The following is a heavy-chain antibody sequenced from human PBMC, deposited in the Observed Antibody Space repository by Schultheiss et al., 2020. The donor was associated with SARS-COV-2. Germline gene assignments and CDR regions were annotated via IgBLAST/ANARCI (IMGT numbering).Heavy chain of an antibody. Sequence: GGSLRLSCAASGFTFSSYGMHWVRQAPGKGLEWVSAISGSGGSTYYADSVKGRFTISRDNSKNTLYLQMNSLRAEDTAVYYCAKVGGYQLLWEQQGWFDPWGQGTLVTVSS. CDR2: ISGSGGST. CDR3: AKVGGYQLLWEQQGWFDP. CDR1: GFTFSSYG. D-gene: IGHD2-2*01. J-gene: IGHJ5*02. V-gene: IGHV3-23*01.